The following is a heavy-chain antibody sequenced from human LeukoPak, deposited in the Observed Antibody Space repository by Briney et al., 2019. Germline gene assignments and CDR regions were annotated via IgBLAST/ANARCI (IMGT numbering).Heavy chain of an antibody. Sequence: GGSLRLSCAASGFTFSNYWMTWVRQAPGKGLEWVANIRQDGSDKFYVDSVKGRFTISRDNAKNSLFLQMNNLRAEDTAVYYCAKDGAWLRFDDWGQGILVTVSS. J-gene: IGHJ4*02. CDR2: IRQDGSDK. V-gene: IGHV3-7*03. D-gene: IGHD5-12*01. CDR3: AKDGAWLRFDD. CDR1: GFTFSNYW.